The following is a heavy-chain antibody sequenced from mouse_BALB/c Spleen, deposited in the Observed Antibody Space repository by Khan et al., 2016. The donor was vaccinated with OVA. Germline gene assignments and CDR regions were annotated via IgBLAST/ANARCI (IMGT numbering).Heavy chain of an antibody. CDR2: ISTYYGDA. CDR3: VRGRCYSRFAY. J-gene: IGHJ3*01. D-gene: IGHD2-12*01. CDR1: GYTFTDFA. V-gene: IGHV1S137*01. Sequence: QVQLRQSGAELVRPGVSVKISCKGSGYTFTDFAMHWVKQSPAKSLEWIGVISTYYGDATYNQKFKGKATMTVGKSSRPAHLELARLTSEDSAIYSCVRGRCYSRFAYWGQGTLVTVSA.